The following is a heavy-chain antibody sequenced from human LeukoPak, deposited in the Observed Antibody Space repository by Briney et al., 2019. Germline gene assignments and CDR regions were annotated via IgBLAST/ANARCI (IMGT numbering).Heavy chain of an antibody. Sequence: GGSLSLSCAASGFTVSSNYMSWVRQAPGKGLEWVSVIYSGGSTYYADSVKGRFTISRDNSKNTLYLQMNSLRAEDTAVYYCARAPYCGGDCYSGWYFDLWGRGTLVTVSS. CDR3: ARAPYCGGDCYSGWYFDL. J-gene: IGHJ2*01. CDR1: GFTVSSNY. CDR2: IYSGGST. V-gene: IGHV3-53*01. D-gene: IGHD2-21*02.